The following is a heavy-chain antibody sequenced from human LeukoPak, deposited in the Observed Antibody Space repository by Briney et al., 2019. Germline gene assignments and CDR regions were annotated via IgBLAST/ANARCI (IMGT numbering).Heavy chain of an antibody. CDR3: ARAHGVLYYFDY. Sequence: PSETLSLTCAVSGGSISSGGYSWSWIRQPPGKGLEWIGYIYHSGSTYYNPSLKSRVTISVDRSKNQFSLKLSSVTAADTAVYYCARAHGVLYYFDYWGQGTLVTVSS. V-gene: IGHV4-30-2*01. J-gene: IGHJ4*02. CDR1: GGSISSGGYS. CDR2: IYHSGST. D-gene: IGHD3-16*01.